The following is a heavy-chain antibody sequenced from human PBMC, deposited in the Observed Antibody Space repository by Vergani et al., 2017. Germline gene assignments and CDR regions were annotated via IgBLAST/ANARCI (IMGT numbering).Heavy chain of an antibody. CDR1: GFTFDDYA. V-gene: IGHV3-9*01. J-gene: IGHJ6*02. D-gene: IGHD3-3*01. Sequence: EVQLVESGGGLVQPGRSLRLSCAASGFTFDDYAMHWVRQAPGKGLEWVSGISWNSGSIGYADSVKGRFTISRDNAKNSLYLQMNSLRAEDTAVYYCAKDIGPTKQPTYYDFWSGYYTHYYYGMDVWGQGTTVTVSS. CDR3: AKDIGPTKQPTYYDFWSGYYTHYYYGMDV. CDR2: ISWNSGSI.